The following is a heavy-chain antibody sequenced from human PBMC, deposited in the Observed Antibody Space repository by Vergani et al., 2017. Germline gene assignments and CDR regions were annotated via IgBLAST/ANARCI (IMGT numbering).Heavy chain of an antibody. Sequence: QVQLVQSGAELKKPGASVSVSCKGSSHTFQTYGISWVRQAPGKGLEWMGWINPNSGGTNYAQKFQERVTITRDMSTSTAYMELSSLRSEDTAVYYCAADLNDSSVYVYWGQGTLVTVSS. CDR3: AADLNDSSVYVY. CDR1: SHTFQTYG. D-gene: IGHD3-22*01. V-gene: IGHV1-18*01. CDR2: INPNSGGT. J-gene: IGHJ4*02.